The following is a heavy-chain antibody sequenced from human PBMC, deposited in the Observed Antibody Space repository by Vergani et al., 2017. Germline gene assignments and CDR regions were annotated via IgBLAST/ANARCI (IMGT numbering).Heavy chain of an antibody. CDR1: GYTFTGYY. V-gene: IGHV1-2*02. D-gene: IGHD6-13*01. J-gene: IGHJ6*03. Sequence: QVQLVQSGAEVKKPGASVKVSCKASGYTFTGYYMHWVRQAPGQGLEWMGWINPNNGGTNYAQKFQGRVTMTRDTSISAAYLELSRLRSDDTAVYYCARGYSSSWYHPVYYYYMDVWGKGTTVTVSS. CDR3: ARGYSSSWYHPVYYYYMDV. CDR2: INPNNGGT.